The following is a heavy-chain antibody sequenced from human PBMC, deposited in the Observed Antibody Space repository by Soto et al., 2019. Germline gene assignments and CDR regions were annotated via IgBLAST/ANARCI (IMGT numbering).Heavy chain of an antibody. CDR3: ARDRPAHKVPAAMSY. D-gene: IGHD2-2*01. CDR2: ISSSSSTI. Sequence: EVQLVESGGGLVQPGGSLRLSCAASGFTFSSYSMNWVRQAPGKGLEWVSYISSSSSTIYYADSVKGRLTISRDNAKNSLYLQMNSLRAEDTAVYYCARDRPAHKVPAAMSYWGQGTLVTVSS. J-gene: IGHJ4*02. V-gene: IGHV3-48*01. CDR1: GFTFSSYS.